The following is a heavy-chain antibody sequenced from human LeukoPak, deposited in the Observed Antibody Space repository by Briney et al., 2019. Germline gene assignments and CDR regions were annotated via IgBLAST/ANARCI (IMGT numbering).Heavy chain of an antibody. D-gene: IGHD5-18*01. Sequence: GGSLRLSCAASGFTFSSYGMHWVRQAPGKGLEWVAVIWYDGSNKYYADSVKGRFTISRDNSKNTLYLQMNSLRAEDTAVYYCARGFGRGYSYGYKVFDYWGQGTLVTVSS. V-gene: IGHV3-33*01. J-gene: IGHJ4*02. CDR1: GFTFSSYG. CDR2: IWYDGSNK. CDR3: ARGFGRGYSYGYKVFDY.